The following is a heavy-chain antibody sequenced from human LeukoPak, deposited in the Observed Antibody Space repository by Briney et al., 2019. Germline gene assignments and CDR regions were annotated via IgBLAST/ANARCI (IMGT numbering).Heavy chain of an antibody. CDR2: ISSSSSYI. J-gene: IGHJ5*02. CDR1: GFTFSSYG. D-gene: IGHD3-10*01. Sequence: GGSLRLSCAASGFTFSSYGMHWVRQAPGKGLEWVSSISSSSSYIYYADSVKGRFTISRDNAKNSLYLQMNSLRAEDTAVYYCARDLLWFGEANWFDPWGQGTLVTVSS. V-gene: IGHV3-21*01. CDR3: ARDLLWFGEANWFDP.